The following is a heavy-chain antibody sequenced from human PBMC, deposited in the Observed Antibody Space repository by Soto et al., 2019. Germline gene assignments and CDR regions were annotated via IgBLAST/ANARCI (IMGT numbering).Heavy chain of an antibody. CDR3: ARILFLEDLHYYYGMDV. D-gene: IGHD3-3*01. V-gene: IGHV4-39*01. CDR2: IYYSGST. Sequence: PSETLSLTCTVSGGSISSSSYYWGLIRQPPGKGLEWIGSIYYSGSTYYNPSLKSRVTISVDTSKNQFSLKLSSVTAADTAVYYCARILFLEDLHYYYGMDVWGQGTTVTVSS. J-gene: IGHJ6*02. CDR1: GGSISSSSYY.